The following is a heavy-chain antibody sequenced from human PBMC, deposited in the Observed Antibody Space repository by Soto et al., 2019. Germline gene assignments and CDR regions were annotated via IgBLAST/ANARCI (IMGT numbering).Heavy chain of an antibody. CDR3: ARTIAVAGYYYNGMDV. D-gene: IGHD6-19*01. J-gene: IGHJ6*02. V-gene: IGHV4-59*01. CDR1: GGSISSYY. CDR2: IYYNGST. Sequence: SETLSLTCTVSGGSISSYYWSWIRQPPGKGLEWIGYIYYNGSTNYNPSLKRRVTISVDTSTHQFSLKLSSVNAADTAVYSCARTIAVAGYYYNGMDVRGQGTTVTASS.